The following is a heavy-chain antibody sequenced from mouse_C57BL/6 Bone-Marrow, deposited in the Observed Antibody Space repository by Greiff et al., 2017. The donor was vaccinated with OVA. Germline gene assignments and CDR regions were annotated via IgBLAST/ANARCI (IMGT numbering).Heavy chain of an antibody. V-gene: IGHV1-59*01. Sequence: QVHVKQPGAELVRPGTSVKLSCKASGYTFTSYWMHWVKQRPGQGLEWIGVIDPSDSYTNYNQKFKGKATLTVDTSSSPAYMQLSSLTSEDSAVYYCERWDYGDDVRDFDYWGQGTTLTVSS. CDR2: IDPSDSYT. CDR3: ERWDYGDDVRDFDY. J-gene: IGHJ2*01. CDR1: GYTFTSYW. D-gene: IGHD2-2*01.